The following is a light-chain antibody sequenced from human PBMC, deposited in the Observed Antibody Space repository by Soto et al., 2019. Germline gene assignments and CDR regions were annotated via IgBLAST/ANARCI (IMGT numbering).Light chain of an antibody. CDR1: SGHSNYA. Sequence: QPVLTQSPSASASLGASVKLTCTLSSGHSNYAIAWHQQQPQKGPRYLMKLNSDGSHTKGDGIPDRFSGSSSGAKRYLIISSLQSEDEADYYCQTWGTAIRVVFGGGTKVTVL. V-gene: IGLV4-69*01. CDR3: QTWGTAIRVV. CDR2: LNSDGSH. J-gene: IGLJ2*01.